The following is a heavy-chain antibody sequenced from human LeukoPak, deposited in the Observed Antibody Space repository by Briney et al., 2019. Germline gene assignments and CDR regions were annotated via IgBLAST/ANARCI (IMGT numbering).Heavy chain of an antibody. Sequence: ASVKVSCKASGYIFTGYYMHWVRQAPGQGLEWMGRINPNSGGTNYAQKFQGRVTMTRDTSISTAYMELSRLRSDDTAVYYCARVSVVVPFYGMDVWGQGTTVTVSS. CDR3: ARVSVVVPFYGMDV. CDR1: GYIFTGYY. J-gene: IGHJ6*02. D-gene: IGHD2-2*01. V-gene: IGHV1-2*06. CDR2: INPNSGGT.